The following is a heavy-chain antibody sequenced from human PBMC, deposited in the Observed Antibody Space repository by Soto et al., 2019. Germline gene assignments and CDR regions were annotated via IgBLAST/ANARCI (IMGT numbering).Heavy chain of an antibody. J-gene: IGHJ5*02. V-gene: IGHV4-34*01. Sequence: QVQLQQWGAGLLKPSETLSLTCAVYGGSFSGYYWSWIRQPPGKGLEWIGEINHSGSTNYNPSLKSRVTISVDTSKSQFSLKLSSVTAADTAVYYCARPARAFYRTLGWFDPWGQGTLVTVSS. CDR3: ARPARAFYRTLGWFDP. CDR1: GGSFSGYY. D-gene: IGHD4-4*01. CDR2: INHSGST.